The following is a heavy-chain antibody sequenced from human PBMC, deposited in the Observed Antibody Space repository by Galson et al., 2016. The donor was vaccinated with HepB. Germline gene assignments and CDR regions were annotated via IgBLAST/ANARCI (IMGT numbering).Heavy chain of an antibody. CDR1: GFTFSNYA. CDR3: VRDNDWAFDY. CDR2: NSRDSGII. Sequence: SLRLSCAASGFTFSNYAMNWVRQAPGKGLGWVSHNSRDSGIIDYADSVKGRFTVSRDNGKNSLFLQMNSLRAEDTAVYYCVRDNDWAFDYWGQGILVTV. V-gene: IGHV3-48*01. J-gene: IGHJ4*02. D-gene: IGHD1-1*01.